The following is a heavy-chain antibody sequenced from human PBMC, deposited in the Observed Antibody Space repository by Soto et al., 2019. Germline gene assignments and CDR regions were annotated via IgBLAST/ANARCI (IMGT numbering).Heavy chain of an antibody. Sequence: QVQLVQSGAEVKKPGSSVKVSCRASGGIFSTYAINWVRQAPGQGLEWMGRIIPIFGTGNYAQNFQGRVTITADEYTSTSYMELSSLRSEDTALYYCARDNVLEPGAIDGTTGLGYWGQGTLVTVSS. D-gene: IGHD2-2*02. V-gene: IGHV1-69*12. J-gene: IGHJ4*02. CDR1: GGIFSTYA. CDR3: ARDNVLEPGAIDGTTGLGY. CDR2: IIPIFGTG.